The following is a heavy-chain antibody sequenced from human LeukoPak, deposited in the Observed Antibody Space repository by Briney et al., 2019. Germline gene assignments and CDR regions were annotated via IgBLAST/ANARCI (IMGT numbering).Heavy chain of an antibody. J-gene: IGHJ6*02. V-gene: IGHV1-69*13. CDR3: ARTVLGYCSGGSCYLNGMDV. D-gene: IGHD2-15*01. CDR1: GGTFSSYA. Sequence: ASVKVSCKASGGTFSSYAISWVRQAPGQGLEWMGGIIPIFGTANYAQKFQGRVTITADESTSTAYMELSSLRSEDTAVYYCARTVLGYCSGGSCYLNGMDVWGQGTRVTVS. CDR2: IIPIFGTA.